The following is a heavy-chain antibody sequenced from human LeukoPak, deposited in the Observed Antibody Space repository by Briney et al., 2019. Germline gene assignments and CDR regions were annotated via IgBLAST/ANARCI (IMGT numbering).Heavy chain of an antibody. V-gene: IGHV1-2*02. D-gene: IGHD2/OR15-2a*01. J-gene: IGHJ6*03. CDR2: INPNSGVT. Sequence: ASVKVSCKASGYTFSGFYIHWVRQAPGQGLEWMGWINPNSGVTNYAQKFQGRVTMTRDTSISTAYMELSRLRSDDTAVYYCARFSRTHFADYFSYYYMDVWGKGTTVTISS. CDR1: GYTFSGFY. CDR3: ARFSRTHFADYFSYYYMDV.